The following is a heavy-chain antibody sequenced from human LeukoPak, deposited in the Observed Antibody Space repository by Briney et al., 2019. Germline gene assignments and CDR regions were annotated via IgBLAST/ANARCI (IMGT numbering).Heavy chain of an antibody. CDR3: AKDGPPGPSGGSSPYYFDY. CDR2: IWYDGSNK. D-gene: IGHD2-15*01. Sequence: GGSLRLSCAASGFTFSSYGMHWVRQAPGKGLEWVAVIWYDGSNKYYADSVKGRFTISRDNSKNTLYLQMNSLRAEDTAVYYCAKDGPPGPSGGSSPYYFDYWGQGTLVTVSS. V-gene: IGHV3-30*02. CDR1: GFTFSSYG. J-gene: IGHJ4*02.